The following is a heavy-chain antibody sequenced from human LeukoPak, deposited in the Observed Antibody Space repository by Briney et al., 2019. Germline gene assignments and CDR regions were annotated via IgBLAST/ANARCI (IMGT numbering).Heavy chain of an antibody. V-gene: IGHV3-48*03. CDR2: ISSSGSTI. J-gene: IGHJ3*02. Sequence: GGSLRLSCAASGFTFSSYEMNWVRQAPGKGLEWVSYISSSGSTIYYADSVKGRFTISRDNAKNSLYLQMNSLRAEDTAVYYCAREYYDYVWGTYRHDAFDIWGQGTMVTVSS. D-gene: IGHD3-16*02. CDR3: AREYYDYVWGTYRHDAFDI. CDR1: GFTFSSYE.